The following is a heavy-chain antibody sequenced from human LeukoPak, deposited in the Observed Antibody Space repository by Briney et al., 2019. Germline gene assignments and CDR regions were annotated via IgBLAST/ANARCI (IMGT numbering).Heavy chain of an antibody. CDR2: IWYDGSNK. Sequence: GGSLRLSCAASGFTFSSYGMHWVRQAPGKGLEWVAVIWYDGSNKYYADSVKGRFTISRDNSKNTLYLQMNSLRAEDTAVYYCARDSSGWPDLDYWGQGTLVTVSS. J-gene: IGHJ4*02. CDR1: GFTFSSYG. D-gene: IGHD6-25*01. CDR3: ARDSSGWPDLDY. V-gene: IGHV3-33*01.